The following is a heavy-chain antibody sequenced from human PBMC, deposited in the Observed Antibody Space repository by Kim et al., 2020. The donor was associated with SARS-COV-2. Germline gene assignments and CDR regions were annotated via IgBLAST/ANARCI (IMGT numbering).Heavy chain of an antibody. Sequence: NDNPALKSRVTISVDIFKSQFSLKLRAVTAADTAVYYCARVPQGTNWFDPWGQGSLVTVSS. D-gene: IGHD3-10*01. CDR3: ARVPQGTNWFDP. V-gene: IGHV4-34*01. J-gene: IGHJ5*02.